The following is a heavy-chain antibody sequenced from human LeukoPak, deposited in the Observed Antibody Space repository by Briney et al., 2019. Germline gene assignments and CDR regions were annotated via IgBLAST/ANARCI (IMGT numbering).Heavy chain of an antibody. Sequence: PSETLSLTCTVAGDSISRFWWSWIRQPPGKGLEWIGYIYYTGSTNYNPSLKSRVTLTVDTSKNQFSLKLSSVTAADTAVYYCAREGTSGTHLNWFDPWGQGTLVTVSS. CDR2: IYYTGST. D-gene: IGHD1-1*01. CDR3: AREGTSGTHLNWFDP. V-gene: IGHV4-59*01. CDR1: GDSISRFW. J-gene: IGHJ5*02.